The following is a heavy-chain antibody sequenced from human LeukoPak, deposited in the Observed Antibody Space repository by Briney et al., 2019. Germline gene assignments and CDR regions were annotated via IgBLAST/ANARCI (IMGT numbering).Heavy chain of an antibody. CDR2: IYYRSKWYN. CDR3: AREYSSSGLAFDY. J-gene: IGHJ4*02. V-gene: IGHV6-1*01. D-gene: IGHD6-19*01. Sequence: SQTLSLTFAISGARVSSNSAAWNWISHSPSRGLEWLGRIYYRSKWYNDYAVSVKSRITINPDTSKNQFSLQLNSVTPEDTAVYYCAREYSSSGLAFDYWGQGTLVTVSS. CDR1: GARVSSNSAA.